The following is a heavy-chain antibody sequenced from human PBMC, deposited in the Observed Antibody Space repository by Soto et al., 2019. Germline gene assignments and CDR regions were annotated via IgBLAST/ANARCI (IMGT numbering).Heavy chain of an antibody. CDR2: ISAYNGNT. Sequence: VASVKVSCKASGYTFTSYGISWVRQAPGQGLEWVGWISAYNGNTNYAQKLQGRVTMTTDTSTSTAYMELRSLRSDDTAVYYCARDIYCTNGVCYSGGFDYWGQGTLVTVSS. D-gene: IGHD2-8*01. CDR1: GYTFTSYG. J-gene: IGHJ4*02. V-gene: IGHV1-18*01. CDR3: ARDIYCTNGVCYSGGFDY.